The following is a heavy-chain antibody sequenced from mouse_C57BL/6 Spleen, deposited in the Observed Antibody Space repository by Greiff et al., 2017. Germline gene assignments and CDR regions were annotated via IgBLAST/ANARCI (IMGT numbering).Heavy chain of an antibody. CDR1: GYTFTSYW. J-gene: IGHJ1*03. V-gene: IGHV1-52*01. D-gene: IGHD1-1*01. Sequence: QVQLQQPGAELVRPGSSVKLSCKASGYTFTSYWMHWVKQRPIQGLEWIGNIDPSDSETHYNQKFKDKATLTVDKSSSTAYMQLSSLTSEDSAVYYCARSYYGSRSYWYFDVWGTGTTVTVSS. CDR3: ARSYYGSRSYWYFDV. CDR2: IDPSDSET.